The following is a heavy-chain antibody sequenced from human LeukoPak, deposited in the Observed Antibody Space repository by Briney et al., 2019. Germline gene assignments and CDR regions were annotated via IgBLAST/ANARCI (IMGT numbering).Heavy chain of an antibody. CDR3: ARHMNLGSRSPMDAFDI. Sequence: SETLSLTCSVSGGSISSNNYYWVWVRLPPGKGLEWIGTIYSSGRTYYNPSLKSRVTLSVDTSKNQFSLNLSSVTAADTAVYYCARHMNLGSRSPMDAFDIWGQGTMVTVSS. V-gene: IGHV4-39*01. CDR1: GGSISSNNYY. CDR2: IYSSGRT. D-gene: IGHD3-10*01. J-gene: IGHJ3*02.